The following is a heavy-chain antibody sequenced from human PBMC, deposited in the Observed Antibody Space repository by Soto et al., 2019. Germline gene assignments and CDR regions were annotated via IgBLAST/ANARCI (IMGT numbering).Heavy chain of an antibody. CDR2: IIPIFGTA. D-gene: IGHD3-22*01. CDR3: ARGYYYDSSGYPPHAFDI. V-gene: IGHV1-69*13. Sequence: SVKVSCKASGGTFSSYAISWVRQAPGQGLEWMGGIIPIFGTANYAQKSQGRVTITADESTSTAYMELSSLRSEDTAVYYCARGYYYDSSGYPPHAFDIWGQGTMVTVSS. J-gene: IGHJ3*02. CDR1: GGTFSSYA.